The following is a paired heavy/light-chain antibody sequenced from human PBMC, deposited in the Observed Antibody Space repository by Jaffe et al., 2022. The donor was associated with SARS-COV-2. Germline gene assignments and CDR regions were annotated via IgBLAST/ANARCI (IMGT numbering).Heavy chain of an antibody. J-gene: IGHJ4*02. CDR2: INAGNGKT. CDR1: GYTFTNYA. Sequence: QVQLVQSGAEVKKPGASVRVSCEASGYTFTNYAMQWVRQAPGQRPEWMGWINAGNGKTKYSQEYQGRLTITRDTSANTAFMELRSLRSEDTAVYYCARSPLFLLDFDFWGQGTLVTVSS. D-gene: IGHD3-3*01. CDR3: ARSPLFLLDFDF. V-gene: IGHV1-3*01.
Light chain of an antibody. CDR1: QGISND. CDR3: LQHNSYPFI. J-gene: IGKJ3*01. Sequence: DIQMTQSPSSLSASVGDRVTITCRASQGISNDLGWYQQKPGKAPKRLIYAASSLHSGVPSRFSGSGSGTEFTLTISSLQPEDFATYYCLQHNSYPFIFGPGTRVDIK. V-gene: IGKV1-17*01. CDR2: AAS.